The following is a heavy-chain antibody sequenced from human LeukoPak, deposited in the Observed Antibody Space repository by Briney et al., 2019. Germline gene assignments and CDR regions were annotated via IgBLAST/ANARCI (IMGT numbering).Heavy chain of an antibody. V-gene: IGHV3-23*01. CDR3: AQVRSCINDLCHGDFDY. J-gene: IGHJ4*02. D-gene: IGHD2-8*01. CDR1: GFIFSRFA. CDR2: ISGSGGST. Sequence: GGSLRLSCAASGFIFSRFAMSWVRQAPGKGLEWVSTISGSGGSTYYADSVKGRFTISRDNSKNTVYLQMNSLRAEDTAVYHWAQVRSCINDLCHGDFDYWGQGTLVTVSS.